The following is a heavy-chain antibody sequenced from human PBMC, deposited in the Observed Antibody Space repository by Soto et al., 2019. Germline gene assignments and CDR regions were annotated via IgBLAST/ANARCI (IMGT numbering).Heavy chain of an antibody. V-gene: IGHV4-34*01. CDR1: GGSFSDYY. CDR3: ARLSRVFGGVVASRLHYYYYMDV. J-gene: IGHJ6*03. D-gene: IGHD3-16*02. Sequence: SETLSLTCAVNGGSFSDYYWSWIRQPPGKGLEWIGEVNHSGSTNYNPSLKSRVTVSVETSKNQFSLQLSSVTAADTAVYYCARLSRVFGGVVASRLHYYYYMDVWGKGTTVTVSS. CDR2: VNHSGST.